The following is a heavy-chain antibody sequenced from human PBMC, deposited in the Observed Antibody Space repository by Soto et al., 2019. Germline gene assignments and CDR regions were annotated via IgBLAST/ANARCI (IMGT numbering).Heavy chain of an antibody. Sequence: QVQLVQSGAEVKKPGASVKVSCKASGYTFTSYAMHWVRQAPGQRLEWMGWINAGNGNTKYSQKFQRRVTITSDTSASTAYMELSSLRSEDTAVYYCARSIVVVTALDYWGQGTLVTVSS. J-gene: IGHJ4*02. V-gene: IGHV1-3*01. CDR1: GYTFTSYA. CDR3: ARSIVVVTALDY. D-gene: IGHD2-21*02. CDR2: INAGNGNT.